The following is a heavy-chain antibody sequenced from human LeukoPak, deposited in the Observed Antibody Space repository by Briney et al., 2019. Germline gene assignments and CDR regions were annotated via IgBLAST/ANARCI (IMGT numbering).Heavy chain of an antibody. CDR1: GFTFSSYS. J-gene: IGHJ4*02. CDR3: ARERGARGYYHDFDC. CDR2: ISSSSSYI. Sequence: PGGSLRLSCEASGFTFSSYSMNWVRQAPGKGLEWVSSISSSSSYIYYADSVKGRFTISRDNAKNSLYLQMNSLRAEDTAVYYCARERGARGYYHDFDCWGQGTLVTVSS. D-gene: IGHD3-22*01. V-gene: IGHV3-21*01.